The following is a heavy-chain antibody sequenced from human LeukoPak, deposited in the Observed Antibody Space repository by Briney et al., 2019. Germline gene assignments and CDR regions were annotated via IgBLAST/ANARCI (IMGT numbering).Heavy chain of an antibody. Sequence: GGSLRLSCAASGFTVSSNYMRWVRQAPGKGLEGVSVIYTGGTTYYADSVRGRFTISRDNSKNTLFLQMNILRVDDTAVYYCARHSEFGTSWFDYWGQGTLVTVSS. V-gene: IGHV3-53*01. CDR2: IYTGGTT. D-gene: IGHD6-13*01. CDR1: GFTVSSNY. CDR3: ARHSEFGTSWFDY. J-gene: IGHJ4*02.